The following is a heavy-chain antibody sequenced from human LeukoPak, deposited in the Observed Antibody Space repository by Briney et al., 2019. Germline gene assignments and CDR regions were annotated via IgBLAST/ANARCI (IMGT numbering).Heavy chain of an antibody. CDR3: ARHWAAATDPPYVFHL. D-gene: IGHD6-13*01. CDR1: GGSISSYY. V-gene: IGHV4-59*08. Sequence: SETLSLTCSVSGGSISSYYWSWIRQPPGKGLEWIGYIYYSGSTNYNPSLKSRVTMSVDTSKNQFSLKLSSVTAADTAVYYCARHWAAATDPPYVFHLWGRGTMVTVSS. CDR2: IYYSGST. J-gene: IGHJ3*01.